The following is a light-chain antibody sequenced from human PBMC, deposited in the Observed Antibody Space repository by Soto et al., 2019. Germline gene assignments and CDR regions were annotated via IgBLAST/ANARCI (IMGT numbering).Light chain of an antibody. J-gene: IGKJ1*01. CDR3: QQYNSKPAWT. CDR1: QSISTW. CDR2: KAS. Sequence: DIQMTQSPSTLSASVGDRVTITCRASQSISTWLAWYQQKPGKAPKLLIYKASSLQSGVPSRISGSGSGTEFTLTISSLQPDDFATYYCQQYNSKPAWTFGQGTKVEIK. V-gene: IGKV1-5*03.